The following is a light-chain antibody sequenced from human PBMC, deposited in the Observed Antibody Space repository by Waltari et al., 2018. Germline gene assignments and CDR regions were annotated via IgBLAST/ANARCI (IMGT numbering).Light chain of an antibody. Sequence: QSALTQPRSVSGSPGQSVTISCTGSRGDGGDFTYCSWYKPHPGKAPKLMIYDVTKRPSGVPDRFSGSRSADTASLTISGLQAEDEADYYCCSYGGSYTLVVFGGGTK. J-gene: IGLJ2*01. V-gene: IGLV2-11*01. CDR3: CSYGGSYTLVV. CDR2: DVT. CDR1: RGDGGDFTY.